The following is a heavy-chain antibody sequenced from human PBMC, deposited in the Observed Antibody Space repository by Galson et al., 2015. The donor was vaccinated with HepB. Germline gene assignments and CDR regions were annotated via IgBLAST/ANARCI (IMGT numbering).Heavy chain of an antibody. CDR3: ARVRPYCSGGSCYPRYFDY. CDR2: ISSSSSTI. V-gene: IGHV3-48*01. CDR1: GFTFSSYS. J-gene: IGHJ4*02. D-gene: IGHD2-15*01. Sequence: SLRLSCAASGFTFSSYSMNWVRQAPGKGLEWVSYISSSSSTIYYADSVKGRFTISRDNAKNSLYLQMNSLRAEDTAVYYCARVRPYCSGGSCYPRYFDYWGQGTLVTVSS.